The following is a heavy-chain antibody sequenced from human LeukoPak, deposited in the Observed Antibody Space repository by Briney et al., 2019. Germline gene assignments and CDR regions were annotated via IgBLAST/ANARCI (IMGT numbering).Heavy chain of an antibody. Sequence: GGSLRLSCAASGFTFSGYAMTWARQAPGKGLEWVSGISGSGDTTYYADSVKGRFTISRDNSKKTLYLQMNSLRAEDTAVYYCAKDRGYCSGGSCSNWYFDLWGRGTLVTVSS. CDR3: AKDRGYCSGGSCSNWYFDL. V-gene: IGHV3-23*01. CDR2: ISGSGDTT. J-gene: IGHJ2*01. D-gene: IGHD2-15*01. CDR1: GFTFSGYA.